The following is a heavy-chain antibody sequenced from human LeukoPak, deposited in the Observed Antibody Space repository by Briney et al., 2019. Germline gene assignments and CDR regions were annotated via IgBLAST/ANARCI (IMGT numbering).Heavy chain of an antibody. Sequence: PGGSLRLSCAVSGITLSNYGMSWVRQAPGKGLEWVSLISGDGGSTYYADSVKGRFTISRDNSKNSLYLQMNSLRTEDTALYYCAKDIGYAIYDYWGQGTLVTVSS. CDR1: GITLSNYG. CDR2: ISGDGGST. D-gene: IGHD5-12*01. CDR3: AKDIGYAIYDY. J-gene: IGHJ4*02. V-gene: IGHV3-43*02.